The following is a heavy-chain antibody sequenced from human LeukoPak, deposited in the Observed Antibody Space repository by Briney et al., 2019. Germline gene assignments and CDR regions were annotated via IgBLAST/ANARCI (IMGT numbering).Heavy chain of an antibody. V-gene: IGHV3-30*18. J-gene: IGHJ6*02. CDR1: GFSFNNYG. CDR2: ISYDGSNK. CDR3: AKPDTAMAPYYYYGMDV. Sequence: GGSLRLSCAASGFSFNNYGMHWVRQAPGKGLEWVAVISYDGSNKYYADSVKGRFTISRDNSKNTLYLQMNSLRAEDTAVYYCAKPDTAMAPYYYYGMDVWGQGTTVTVSS. D-gene: IGHD5-18*01.